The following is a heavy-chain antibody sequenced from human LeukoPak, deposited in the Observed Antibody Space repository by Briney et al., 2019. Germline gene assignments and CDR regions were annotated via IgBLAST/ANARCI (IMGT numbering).Heavy chain of an antibody. CDR2: IWYDGGNK. CDR1: GFSFSNYG. J-gene: IGHJ4*02. CDR3: ARSNNGGWGYCDY. Sequence: PGGSLRLSCAASGFSFSNYGMHWVRQAPGKGLEWVAVIWYDGGNKYYADSVKGRFTISRDNSKNTLYVQMSSLRAEDTAVYYCARSNNGGWGYCDYWGQGSLVTVSS. V-gene: IGHV3-33*01. D-gene: IGHD3-16*01.